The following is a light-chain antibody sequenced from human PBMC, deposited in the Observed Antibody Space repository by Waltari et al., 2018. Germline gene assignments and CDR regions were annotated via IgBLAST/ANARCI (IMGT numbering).Light chain of an antibody. CDR1: SSDVGNYNL. CDR3: CSYVGLGIYV. V-gene: IGLV2-23*02. CDR2: EVT. J-gene: IGLJ1*01. Sequence: QSGLTQPASVSGSPGQSITISCTGTSSDVGNYNLVSWYQQYPGKAPQRMVSEVTQRASGVSDRFSCSKSGNTASLTIHGLQSEDEADYYCCSYVGLGIYVFGSGTKVTVL.